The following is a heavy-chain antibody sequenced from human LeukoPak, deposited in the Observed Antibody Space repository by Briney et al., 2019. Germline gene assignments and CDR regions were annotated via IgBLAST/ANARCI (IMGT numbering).Heavy chain of an antibody. V-gene: IGHV1-69*04. Sequence: SVKVSCKASGGTFSSYAISWVRQAPGQGLEWMGRIIPILGIANYAQKFQGRVTITADKSTSTAYKELSSLRSEDTAVYYCARDGMRYFDWLLPYGIRYYFDYWGQGTLVTVSS. D-gene: IGHD3-9*01. CDR2: IIPILGIA. CDR3: ARDGMRYFDWLLPYGIRYYFDY. CDR1: GGTFSSYA. J-gene: IGHJ4*02.